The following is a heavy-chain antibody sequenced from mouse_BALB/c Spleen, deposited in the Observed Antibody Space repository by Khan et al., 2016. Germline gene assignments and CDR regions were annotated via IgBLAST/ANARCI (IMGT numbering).Heavy chain of an antibody. CDR1: GFTLSKYW. V-gene: IGHV6-6*02. CDR3: WLLL. CDR2: RRLKSDDYVT. Sequence: EVQLEESGGGLVQSGGSRKLSWVASGFTLSKYWMNWVRESPQKGLERVAERRLKSDDYVTHYAESVTGRFTISRDDSKSSVYLQLNNLRAEDTGIYYCWLLLWGQGTTLTVSS. D-gene: IGHD2-3*01. J-gene: IGHJ2*01.